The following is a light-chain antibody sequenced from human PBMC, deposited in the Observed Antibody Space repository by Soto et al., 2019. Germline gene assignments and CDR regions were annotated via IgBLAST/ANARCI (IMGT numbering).Light chain of an antibody. CDR2: DAS. V-gene: IGKV3-11*01. J-gene: IGKJ1*01. Sequence: EVVLTQSPATLSLSPGERATLSCRASQSVSSYLAWYQQKPGQAPGLLIYDASNRATGIPARFGGSGSGTDVTLTIDSLEPEDFAVYYCHQRSSWPRGSFGQGTKVDIK. CDR1: QSVSSY. CDR3: HQRSSWPRGS.